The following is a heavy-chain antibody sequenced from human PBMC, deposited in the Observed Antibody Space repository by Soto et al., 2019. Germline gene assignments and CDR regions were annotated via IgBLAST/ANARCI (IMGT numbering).Heavy chain of an antibody. J-gene: IGHJ4*02. V-gene: IGHV1-69*01. D-gene: IGHD6-13*01. CDR1: GGTFSSYA. CDR2: IIPIFGTA. Sequence: QVQLVQSGAEVTKPGSSVKVSCKASGGTFSSYAIRWVRQAPGQGLEWMGGIIPIFGTANYAQKFQGRVTITADESTSTAYMELSSLRSEDTAVYYCARDEGYSSSWYGGFDYWGQGTLVTVSS. CDR3: ARDEGYSSSWYGGFDY.